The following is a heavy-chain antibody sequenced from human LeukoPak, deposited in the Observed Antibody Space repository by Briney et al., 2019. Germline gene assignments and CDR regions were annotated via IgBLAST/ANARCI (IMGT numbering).Heavy chain of an antibody. Sequence: GGSLRLSCVASGFTFSIYDMQWVRQAPGKGLEWVSAISGSGGSTYYADSVKGRFTISRDNSKNTLYLQMNSLRTEDTAVYYCARSYGDCSGGSCYFGRYWGQGTLVTVSS. CDR1: GFTFSIYD. V-gene: IGHV3-23*01. D-gene: IGHD2-15*01. J-gene: IGHJ4*01. CDR2: ISGSGGST. CDR3: ARSYGDCSGGSCYFGRY.